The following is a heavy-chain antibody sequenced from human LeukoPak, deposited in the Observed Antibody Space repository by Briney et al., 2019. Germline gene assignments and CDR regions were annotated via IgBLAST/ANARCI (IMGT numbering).Heavy chain of an antibody. D-gene: IGHD4-17*01. CDR2: ISGSGGST. CDR1: GYTFSSYA. CDR3: AKKKTSSTVTGFDY. J-gene: IGHJ4*02. V-gene: IGHV3-23*01. Sequence: PGGSLRLSCAASGYTFSSYAMSWVRQAPGKGLEWVSAISGSGGSTYYADSVKGRFTISRDNSKNTLYLQMNSLRAEDTAVYYCAKKKTSSTVTGFDYWGQGTLVTVSS.